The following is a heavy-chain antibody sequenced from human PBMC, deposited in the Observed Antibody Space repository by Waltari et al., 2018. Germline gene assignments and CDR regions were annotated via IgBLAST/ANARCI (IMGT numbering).Heavy chain of an antibody. CDR1: GISVRTYA. CDR3: ARDGHSYFYGSWSDY. D-gene: IGHD3-10*01. J-gene: IGHJ4*02. V-gene: IGHV3-30*01. CDR2: ISFDGNNI. Sequence: QVHLVESGGGVVQPGKSLTLSCEVSGISVRTYAMHCVRQAPGKGREWVAVISFDGNNIYFADSVKCRFTITRDNSKNTLYLQMNSLTPEDTGIYYCARDGHSYFYGSWSDYWGQGTLVTVSS.